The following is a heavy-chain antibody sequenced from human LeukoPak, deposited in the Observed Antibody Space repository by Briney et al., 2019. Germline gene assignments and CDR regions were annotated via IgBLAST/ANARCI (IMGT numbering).Heavy chain of an antibody. J-gene: IGHJ4*02. CDR1: GFTFNSYA. Sequence: GGSLRLSCAASGFTFNSYAMSWVRQFPAKGLEWVAVISYDGSNEYYADSVKGRFTISRDNSKNTLYLQMNSLRAEDTAVYYCARVNSGWYLDYWGQGTLVTVSS. CDR2: ISYDGSNE. D-gene: IGHD6-19*01. CDR3: ARVNSGWYLDY. V-gene: IGHV3-30-3*01.